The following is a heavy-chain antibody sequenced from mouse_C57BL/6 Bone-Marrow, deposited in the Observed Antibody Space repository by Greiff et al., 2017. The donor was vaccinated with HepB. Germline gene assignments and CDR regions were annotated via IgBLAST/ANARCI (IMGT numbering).Heavy chain of an antibody. D-gene: IGHD1-1*01. J-gene: IGHJ2*01. V-gene: IGHV1-55*01. Sequence: QVQLQQPGAELVKPGASVKMSCKASGYTFTSYWITWVKQRPGQGREWIGDIYPGSGSTNYNEKFKSKATLTVDTSSSTSYMQLSSLTSEDSAVYYCASYYHGISYCYFDRSAERTPPTDSP. CDR3: ASYYHGISYCYFDR. CDR2: IYPGSGST. CDR1: GYTFTSYW.